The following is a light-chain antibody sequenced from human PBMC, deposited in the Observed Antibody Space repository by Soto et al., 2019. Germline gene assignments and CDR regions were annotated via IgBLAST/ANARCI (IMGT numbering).Light chain of an antibody. CDR2: EDT. V-gene: IGLV1-40*01. J-gene: IGLJ1*01. Sequence: QSVLTQPPSVSGAPGERVTISCTGSSSNIGAGYEVHWYQQLPGTSPKLLIYEDTDRPSGVPDRFSGSKSGTSASLAITGLLAEDEADYYCQSYDNSLSGSYVFGTGTKVHRP. CDR3: QSYDNSLSGSYV. CDR1: SSNIGAGYE.